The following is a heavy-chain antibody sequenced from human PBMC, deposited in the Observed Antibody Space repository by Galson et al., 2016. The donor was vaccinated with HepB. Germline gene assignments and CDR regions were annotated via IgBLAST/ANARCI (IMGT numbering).Heavy chain of an antibody. CDR2: ISAYSGDT. CDR3: VRDRDRTLDY. J-gene: IGHJ4*02. Sequence: SVKVSCKASGYTFTTYGISWVRQAPGQGLEWMGWISAYSGDTNHAQELQGRVTLTKDPPTRTAYMELRNLRSDDTAVYYCVRDRDRTLDYWGQGTRVAVPS. D-gene: IGHD1/OR15-1a*01. V-gene: IGHV1-18*01. CDR1: GYTFTTYG.